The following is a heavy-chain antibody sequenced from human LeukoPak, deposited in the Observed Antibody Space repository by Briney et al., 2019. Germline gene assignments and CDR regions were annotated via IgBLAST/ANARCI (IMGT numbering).Heavy chain of an antibody. CDR2: INPNSGDT. Sequence: ASVKVSCKASGYTFTGYYMHWVRQAPGQGLEWMGRINPNSGDTKFAQKFQGRVTLTRDTSISTAYMEMSSLTSDDTAVYYCARGNGPENSWGQGTLVIVSS. D-gene: IGHD2-8*01. CDR3: ARGNGPENS. CDR1: GYTFTGYY. V-gene: IGHV1-2*06. J-gene: IGHJ4*02.